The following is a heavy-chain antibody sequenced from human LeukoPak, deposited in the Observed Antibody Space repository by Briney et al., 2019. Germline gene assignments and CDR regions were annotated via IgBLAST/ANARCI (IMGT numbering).Heavy chain of an antibody. CDR1: GFTFSSYS. CDR2: ISSSSSYI. J-gene: IGHJ4*02. CDR3: ASDDYSNSRAAY. V-gene: IGHV3-21*01. Sequence: GGSLRLSCAASGFTFSSYSMNWVRQAPGKGLEWVSSISSSSSYIYYADSVKGRSTISRDNAKNSLYLQMNSLRAEDTAVYYCASDDYSNSRAAYWGQGTLVTVSS. D-gene: IGHD4-11*01.